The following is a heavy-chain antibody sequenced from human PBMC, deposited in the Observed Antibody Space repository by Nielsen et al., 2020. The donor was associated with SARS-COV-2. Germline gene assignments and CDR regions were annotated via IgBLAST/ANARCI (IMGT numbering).Heavy chain of an antibody. D-gene: IGHD6-13*01. Sequence: SETLSLTCTVSGGSVSSGSYYWSWIRQPPGKGLEWIGYIYYSGSTNYNPSLKSRVTISVDTSKNQFSLKLSSVTAADTAVYYCARAEQLSHFDYWGQGTLVTVSS. CDR1: GGSVSSGSYY. V-gene: IGHV4-61*01. J-gene: IGHJ4*02. CDR3: ARAEQLSHFDY. CDR2: IYYSGST.